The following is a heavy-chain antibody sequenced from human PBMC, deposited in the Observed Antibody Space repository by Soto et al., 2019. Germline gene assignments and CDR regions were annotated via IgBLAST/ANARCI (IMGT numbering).Heavy chain of an antibody. CDR1: GGSISSSNYY. J-gene: IGHJ3*02. V-gene: IGHV4-39*02. CDR2: IYYSDST. D-gene: IGHD6-13*01. CDR3: ASPTLGAFDI. Sequence: QLQLQEAGPGLVKRSETLSLTCTVSGGSISSSNYYWGWIRQPPGKGAEWIGSIYYSDSTSDNSSLKSRVTISVDTFNNHFSLRLSADTAADTAACYYASPTLGAFDIWGQGTMVSVSS.